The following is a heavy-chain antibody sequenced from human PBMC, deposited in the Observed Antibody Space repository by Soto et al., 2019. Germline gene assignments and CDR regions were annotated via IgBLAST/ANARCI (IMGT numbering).Heavy chain of an antibody. V-gene: IGHV4-4*02. Sequence: QVQLQESGPGLFKPSGTLSLTCVFSVDSINDWWWSGVRQPPGKGLEWIGEMFNSGGTNYNPSLKSRVTISIDKSKNQLSLKLTSVTAADTAVYYCATRPSYGPSWGQGTLVTVSS. CDR2: MFNSGGT. J-gene: IGHJ5*02. D-gene: IGHD5-18*01. CDR1: VDSINDWW. CDR3: ATRPSYGPS.